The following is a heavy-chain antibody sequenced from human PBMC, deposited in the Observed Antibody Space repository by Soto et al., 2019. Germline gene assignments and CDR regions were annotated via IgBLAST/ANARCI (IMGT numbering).Heavy chain of an antibody. J-gene: IGHJ6*02. CDR3: ASIFELGRTYYYGMDV. Sequence: GALRLSCAASGFTFSSYSMNWVRQAPGKGLEWVSYISSSSSTIYYADSVKGRFTISRDNAKNSLYLQMNSLRDEDTAVYYCASIFELGRTYYYGMDVWRQGTPVTVS. D-gene: IGHD1-26*01. CDR1: GFTFSSYS. CDR2: ISSSSSTI. V-gene: IGHV3-48*02.